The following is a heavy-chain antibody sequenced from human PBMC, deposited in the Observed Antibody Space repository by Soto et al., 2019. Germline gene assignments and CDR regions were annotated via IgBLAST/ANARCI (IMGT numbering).Heavy chain of an antibody. CDR2: ISAYNGNT. CDR3: ARDLDCSSTSCYLGE. J-gene: IGHJ4*02. Sequence: ASVKVSCKASGYTFTSYGISWVRQAPGQGLEWMGWISAYNGNTNYAQKLQGRVTMTTDTSTSTAYMELRSLRSDDTAVYYCARDLDCSSTSCYLGEWGQGTLVTVSS. D-gene: IGHD2-2*01. CDR1: GYTFTSYG. V-gene: IGHV1-18*01.